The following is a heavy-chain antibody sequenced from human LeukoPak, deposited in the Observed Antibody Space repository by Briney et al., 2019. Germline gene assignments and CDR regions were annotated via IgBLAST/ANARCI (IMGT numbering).Heavy chain of an antibody. CDR1: GGSFSGYY. D-gene: IGHD5-18*01. CDR3: VRVVYSYGDY. V-gene: IGHV4-34*01. J-gene: IGHJ4*02. CDR2: INHSGSS. Sequence: SETLSLTCAVYGGSFSGYYWSWIRQPPGKGLEWIGEINHSGSSNHNPSLKSRVTISVDTSKNQFSLKLSSVTAADTAVYYCVRVVYSYGDYWGQGTLVTVSS.